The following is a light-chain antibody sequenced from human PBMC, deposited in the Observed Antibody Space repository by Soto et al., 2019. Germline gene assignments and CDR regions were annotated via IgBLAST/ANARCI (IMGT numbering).Light chain of an antibody. CDR2: TAS. CDR3: RKYNSAPLT. Sequence: DIQMTQSPSSLSASVGDRVTITCRASQGISNSLAWYQQKPGKVPKLLIYTASTLQSGVPSRFSGRGFGTDFTLTITSLQPEDVATYYCRKYNSAPLTFGGGTKVEIK. J-gene: IGKJ4*01. CDR1: QGISNS. V-gene: IGKV1-27*01.